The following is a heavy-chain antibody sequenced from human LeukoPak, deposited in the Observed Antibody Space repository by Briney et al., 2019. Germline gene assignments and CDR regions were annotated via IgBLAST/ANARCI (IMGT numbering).Heavy chain of an antibody. CDR1: GGSFSGYY. CDR3: AGSCSSTSCYTRYYYYGMDV. CDR2: INHSGST. V-gene: IGHV4-34*01. J-gene: IGHJ6*02. Sequence: PSETLSLTCAVYGGSFSGYYWSWIRQPPGKGLEWIGEINHSGSTNYNPSLKSRVTISVDTSKNQFSLKLSSVTAADTAAYYCAGSCSSTSCYTRYYYYGMDVWGQGTTVTVSS. D-gene: IGHD2-2*02.